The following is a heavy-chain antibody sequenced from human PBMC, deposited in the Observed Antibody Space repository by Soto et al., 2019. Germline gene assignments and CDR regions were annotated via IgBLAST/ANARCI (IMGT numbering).Heavy chain of an antibody. CDR3: SRVRPPRY. CDR1: DGYFSGYY. Sequence: SQTLSLTCTLSDGYFSGYYRSWIRQHPGKGLEWIGAIDHSGSTHYSPSLKSRLTISVDTPKNQFSLHLTSATAADTGLYGCSRVRPPRYWGQETLVTFSS. V-gene: IGHV4-34*01. J-gene: IGHJ4*02. CDR2: IDHSGST.